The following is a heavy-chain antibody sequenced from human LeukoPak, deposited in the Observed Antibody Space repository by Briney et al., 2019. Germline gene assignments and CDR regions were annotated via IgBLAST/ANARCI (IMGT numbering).Heavy chain of an antibody. CDR1: GFTFSSYA. CDR3: ARDGWFGELGLWEFDY. D-gene: IGHD3-10*01. J-gene: IGHJ4*02. V-gene: IGHV3-30-3*01. CDR2: ISYDGSNM. Sequence: GRSLRLSCAASGFTFSSYAMHWVRQAPGKGLEWVAVISYDGSNMYYADSVKGRFTISRDNSKNTLYLQMNSLRAEDTAVYYCARDGWFGELGLWEFDYWGQGTLVTVSS.